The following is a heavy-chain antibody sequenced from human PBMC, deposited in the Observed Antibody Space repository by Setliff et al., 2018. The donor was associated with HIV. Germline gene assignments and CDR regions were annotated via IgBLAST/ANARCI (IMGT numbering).Heavy chain of an antibody. CDR2: IHTSGTT. CDR1: GDSSSNDY. D-gene: IGHD5-18*01. Sequence: TLSLTCTVSGDSSSNDYWTWVRQPPGKGLEWIGNIHTSGTTKYNPSLNSRVTISVDMSKSQFSLRLSSVTAADTAMYYCARRHTAFDPWGQGTLVTVSS. V-gene: IGHV4-4*08. CDR3: ARRHTAFDP. J-gene: IGHJ5*02.